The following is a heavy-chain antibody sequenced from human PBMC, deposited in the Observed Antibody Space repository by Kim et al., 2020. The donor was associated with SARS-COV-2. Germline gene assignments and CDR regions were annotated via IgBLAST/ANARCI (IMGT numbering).Heavy chain of an antibody. V-gene: IGHV4-30-2*05. CDR3: ARFGIVLVVYAMSADAFDI. J-gene: IGHJ3*02. Sequence: SRVTISVDTSKNQFSLKLSSVTAADTAVYYCARFGIVLVVYAMSADAFDIWGQGTMVTVSS. D-gene: IGHD2-8*02.